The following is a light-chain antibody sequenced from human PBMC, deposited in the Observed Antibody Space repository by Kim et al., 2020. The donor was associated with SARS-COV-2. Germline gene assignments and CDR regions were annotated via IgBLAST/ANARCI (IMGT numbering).Light chain of an antibody. CDR1: QSIHSW. V-gene: IGKV1-5*01. Sequence: SAAVGDRATITCRASQSIHSWLAWYQQKPGKAPKLLIYAASSLESGVPSRFSGSRSGTEFTLTITSLQPDDFATYYCQQYNYYPYTFGQGTKLEI. J-gene: IGKJ2*01. CDR2: AAS. CDR3: QQYNYYPYT.